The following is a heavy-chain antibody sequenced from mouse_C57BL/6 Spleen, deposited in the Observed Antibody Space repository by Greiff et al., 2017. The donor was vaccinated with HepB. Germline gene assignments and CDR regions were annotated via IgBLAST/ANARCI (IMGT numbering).Heavy chain of an antibody. J-gene: IGHJ1*03. V-gene: IGHV5-9-1*02. CDR2: ISSGGDYI. D-gene: IGHD1-1*01. CDR1: GFTFSSYA. CDR3: TRVYYGSWYFDV. Sequence: EVQGVESGEGLVKPGGSLKLSCAASGFTFSSYAMSWVRQTPEKRLEWVAYISSGGDYIYYADTVKGRFTISRDNARNTLYLQMSSLKSEDTAMYYCTRVYYGSWYFDVWGTGTTVTVSS.